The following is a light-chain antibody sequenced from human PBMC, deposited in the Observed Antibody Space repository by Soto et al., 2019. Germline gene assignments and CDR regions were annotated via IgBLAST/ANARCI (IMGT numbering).Light chain of an antibody. CDR3: LSYDSSLGVV. V-gene: IGLV1-40*01. CDR1: SSNTGAGYE. Sequence: QSVLTQPPSVSGAPGQRVTISCTGSSSNTGAGYEVHWYQQLPGTAPKLLIYGNNNRPSGVPDRISGSKSGTSVSLAITGLRAEDEADYYCLSYDSSLGVVFGGGTKLTVL. J-gene: IGLJ3*02. CDR2: GNN.